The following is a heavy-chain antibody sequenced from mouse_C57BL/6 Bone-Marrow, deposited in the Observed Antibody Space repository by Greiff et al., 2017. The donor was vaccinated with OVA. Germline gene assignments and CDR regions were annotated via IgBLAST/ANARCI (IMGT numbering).Heavy chain of an antibody. CDR2: INPGSGGT. D-gene: IGHD2-1*01. Sequence: QVQLQQSGAELVRPGTSVKVSCKASGYAFTNYLIEWVKQRPGQGLEWIGVINPGSGGTNYNEKFKGKATLTADKSSSTAYMQLSSLTSEDSAVYFGAMIYYGNSWFAYWGQGTLSLSLQ. J-gene: IGHJ3*01. CDR1: GYAFTNYL. V-gene: IGHV1-54*01. CDR3: AMIYYGNSWFAY.